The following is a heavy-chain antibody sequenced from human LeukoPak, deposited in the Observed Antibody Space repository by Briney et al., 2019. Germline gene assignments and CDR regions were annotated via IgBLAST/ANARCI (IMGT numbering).Heavy chain of an antibody. J-gene: IGHJ5*02. CDR1: GFTFNSYW. CDR2: INSDGSGT. CDR3: AQLVGVTFT. V-gene: IGHV3-74*01. Sequence: PGGSLRLSCAASGFTFNSYWMHWVRQAPGKGLVWVSRINSDGSGTSDADFVKGRFTVSRDDAKNTLYLQMNSLRAEDSAVYYCAQLVGVTFTWGQGTLVTVSS. D-gene: IGHD2-8*02.